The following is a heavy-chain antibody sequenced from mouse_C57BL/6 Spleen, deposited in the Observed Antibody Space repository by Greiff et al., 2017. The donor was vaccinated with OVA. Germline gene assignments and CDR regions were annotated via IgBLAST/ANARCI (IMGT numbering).Heavy chain of an antibody. D-gene: IGHD1-1*01. CDR3: AREDITTVVADY. J-gene: IGHJ2*01. V-gene: IGHV1-80*01. CDR1: GYAFSSYW. Sequence: VKLMEPGAELVKPGASVKISCKASGYAFSSYWMNWVKQRPGKGLEWIGQIYPGDGDTNYNGKFKGKATLTADKSSSTAYMQLSSLTSEDSAVYFCAREDITTVVADYWGQGTTLTVSS. CDR2: IYPGDGDT.